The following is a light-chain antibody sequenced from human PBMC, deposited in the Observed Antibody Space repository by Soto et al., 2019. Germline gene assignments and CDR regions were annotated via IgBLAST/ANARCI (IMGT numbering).Light chain of an antibody. CDR3: QSYDFTLGAFWV. V-gene: IGLV2-14*01. CDR1: SSDVGSYNY. Sequence: QSALTQPASVSGSPGQSITISCTGTSSDVGSYNYVSWYQQHPGKAPKLMIYEVSDRPSGISSRFSGSKSGNTASLTISGLQTEDEAHYFCQSYDFTLGAFWVFGGGTKVTVL. CDR2: EVS. J-gene: IGLJ3*02.